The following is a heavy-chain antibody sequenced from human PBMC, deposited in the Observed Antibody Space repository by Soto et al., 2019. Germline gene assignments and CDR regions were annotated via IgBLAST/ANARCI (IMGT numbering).Heavy chain of an antibody. CDR3: AREVRRIFGVIIRTYGMDV. D-gene: IGHD3-3*02. CDR2: IYNSGSTNHP. J-gene: IGHJ6*01. CDR1: GGAISIYY. Sequence: SETLSLTCTVSGGAISIYYWGWIRHPPGKGLEWIGHIYNSGSTNHPNYNPSFKSRVTISLDTPKNQFSLKLSSVTAADTAVYYCAREVRRIFGVIIRTYGMDVWGQGTTVTVSS. V-gene: IGHV4-59*01.